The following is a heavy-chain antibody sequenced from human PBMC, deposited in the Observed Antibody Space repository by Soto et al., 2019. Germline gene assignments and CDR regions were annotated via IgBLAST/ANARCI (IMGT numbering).Heavy chain of an antibody. V-gene: IGHV3-23*01. CDR2: ISASGSGSGDTT. D-gene: IGHD2-15*01. CDR1: GFPFSDYA. Sequence: EVQLLESGGGLVQPGGSLRLSCAASGFPFSDYAMSWVRQAPGKGLEWVSGISASGSGSGDTTSYAGSVEGRVTISRDNSKTTQYKQTNGLRAEDTATYYCAKGERRWELLNRYLDLWGRGTLVIVSS. CDR3: AKGERRWELLNRYLDL. J-gene: IGHJ2*01.